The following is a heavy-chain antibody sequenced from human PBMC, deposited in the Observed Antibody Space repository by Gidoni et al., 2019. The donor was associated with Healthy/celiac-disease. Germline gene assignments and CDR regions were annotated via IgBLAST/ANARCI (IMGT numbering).Heavy chain of an antibody. V-gene: IGHV5-51*01. D-gene: IGHD2-2*01. CDR3: ARKTSSFSTSSRWGWFDP. CDR1: GSSFTSSW. Sequence: EVQLVQSGAEVKKPGESLKISCKGSGSSFTSSWIGWVRQMPGKGLEWMGIIYPGDSDTRYSPSFQGQVTISADKSISTAYLQWSSLKASDTAMYYCARKTSSFSTSSRWGWFDPWGQGTLVTVSS. J-gene: IGHJ5*02. CDR2: IYPGDSDT.